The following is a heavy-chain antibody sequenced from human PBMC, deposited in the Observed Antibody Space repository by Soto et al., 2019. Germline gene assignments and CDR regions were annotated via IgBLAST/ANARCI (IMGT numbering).Heavy chain of an antibody. J-gene: IGHJ3*01. Sequence: SETLSLTCSVSGYLISSGYYWGWVRQTPGKGLEWLGSIDYSGKTYKNPSLKSRVSASVDLSQNQFSLNLRSVTAADTAVYYCARARWYDAFDVWGQGTVVTVSS. CDR3: ARARWYDAFDV. CDR1: GYLISSGYY. D-gene: IGHD2-15*01. V-gene: IGHV4-38-2*02. CDR2: IDYSGKT.